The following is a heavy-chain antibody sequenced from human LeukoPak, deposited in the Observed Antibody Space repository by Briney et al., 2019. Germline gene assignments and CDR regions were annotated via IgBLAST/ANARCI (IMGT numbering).Heavy chain of an antibody. Sequence: GGSLRLSCAASGFTFSSYAMHWVRQAPGKGLEWVAVISYDGSNKYYADSVKGRFTISRDNSKNTLYLQMNGLRAEDTAVYYCARDKMSQYYFDCWGQGTLVTVSS. V-gene: IGHV3-30-3*01. D-gene: IGHD5/OR15-5a*01. CDR1: GFTFSSYA. J-gene: IGHJ4*02. CDR2: ISYDGSNK. CDR3: ARDKMSQYYFDC.